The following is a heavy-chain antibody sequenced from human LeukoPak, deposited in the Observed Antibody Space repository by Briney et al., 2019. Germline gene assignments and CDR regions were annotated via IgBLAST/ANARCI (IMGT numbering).Heavy chain of an antibody. D-gene: IGHD3-9*01. CDR1: GYTFTSYA. Sequence: ASVKVSCKASGYTFTSYAMHWVRQAPGQRLEWMGWINAGNGNTKYSQKFQGRVTITRHTSASTAYMELSSLRSEDTAVYYCARDDYDTLTGYFRGMDVWGKGTTVTVSS. V-gene: IGHV1-3*01. CDR2: INAGNGNT. CDR3: ARDDYDTLTGYFRGMDV. J-gene: IGHJ6*04.